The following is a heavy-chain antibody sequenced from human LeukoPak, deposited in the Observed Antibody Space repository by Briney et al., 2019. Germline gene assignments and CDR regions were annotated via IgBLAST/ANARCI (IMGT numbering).Heavy chain of an antibody. CDR3: ARDRNWNDELDY. CDR2: INPSGGST. Sequence: ASVKVSCKASGYTFTAFYMHWVRQAPGQGLEWMGIINPSGGSTGYPQKFQGGVTMTRDTSTSTVYMELSSLRSEDTAVYFCARDRNWNDELDYWGQGTLVTVSS. J-gene: IGHJ4*02. CDR1: GYTFTAFY. V-gene: IGHV1-46*01. D-gene: IGHD1-1*01.